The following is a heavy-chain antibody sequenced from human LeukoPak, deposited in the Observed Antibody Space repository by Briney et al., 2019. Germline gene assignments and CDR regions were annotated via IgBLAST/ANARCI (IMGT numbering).Heavy chain of an antibody. CDR2: ISSSGSTI. J-gene: IGHJ6*03. D-gene: IGHD1-14*01. CDR3: ARDLTPGGSWVYMDV. V-gene: IGHV3-11*04. Sequence: GGSLRLSCAASGFTFSDYYMSWIRQAPGKGLEWVSYISSSGSTIYYADSVKGRFTISRDNAKNSLYLQMNSLRAEDTAVYYCARDLTPGGSWVYMDVWGKGTTVTVSS. CDR1: GFTFSDYY.